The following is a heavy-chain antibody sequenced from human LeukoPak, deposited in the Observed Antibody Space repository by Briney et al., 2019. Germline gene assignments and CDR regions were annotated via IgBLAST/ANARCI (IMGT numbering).Heavy chain of an antibody. Sequence: SSETLSLTCTISGGSVSDYYWSWIRQSPGKGLEWIGYIYHTGSTSYSPSLKSRVTISADTSQNQFSLKLSSVTAADTAVYYCASRKLGNDYWGQGTLVTVSS. D-gene: IGHD7-27*01. CDR3: ASRKLGNDY. J-gene: IGHJ4*02. CDR1: GGSVSDYY. CDR2: IYHTGST. V-gene: IGHV4-59*02.